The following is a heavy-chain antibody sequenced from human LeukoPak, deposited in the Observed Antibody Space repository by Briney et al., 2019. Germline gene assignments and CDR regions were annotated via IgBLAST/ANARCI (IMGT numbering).Heavy chain of an antibody. J-gene: IGHJ4*02. CDR1: GFTFSNYW. CDR3: ARDVGNFDY. V-gene: IGHV3-74*01. Sequence: SGGSLRLSCAASGFTFSNYWMHWVRQAPGKGLVWVSRINSDGISTGYADSVKGRFTVSRDNAKKTLYLQMNSLRAEDTAVYHCARDVGNFDYWGQGTLVTVSS. CDR2: INSDGIST.